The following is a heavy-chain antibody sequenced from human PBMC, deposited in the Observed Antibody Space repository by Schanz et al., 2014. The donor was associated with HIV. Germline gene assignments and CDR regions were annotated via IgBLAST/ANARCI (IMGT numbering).Heavy chain of an antibody. D-gene: IGHD3-9*01. Sequence: VQLLQSGAEVKKPGASVRVSCKTSGYAFTSYGITWVRQAPGQGLDWMGWISPYNGDRNYGRNFQNRITLTTDTSTNTAYLELRSLRSDDTAVYYCARGQDWPGPRLDHWGHGTLVLVSS. CDR2: ISPYNGDR. J-gene: IGHJ5*02. CDR3: ARGQDWPGPRLDH. V-gene: IGHV1-18*01. CDR1: GYAFTSYG.